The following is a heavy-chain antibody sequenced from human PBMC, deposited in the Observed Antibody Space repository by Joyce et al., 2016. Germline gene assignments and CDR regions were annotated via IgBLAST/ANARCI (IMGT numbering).Heavy chain of an antibody. CDR2: ISSSSSTI. CDR3: AREAALTF. J-gene: IGHJ3*01. V-gene: IGHV3-48*01. CDR1: GFTFSIYS. Sequence: EVHLVESGGGLVQPGGSLILSCAASGFTFSIYSMYWVRQAPGKGLEWGSYISSSSSTIYDADSVKGRFTIARDNAKNLLYLQMSSLRAEDTAVYYCAREAALTFWGQGTMVTVSS. D-gene: IGHD6-25*01.